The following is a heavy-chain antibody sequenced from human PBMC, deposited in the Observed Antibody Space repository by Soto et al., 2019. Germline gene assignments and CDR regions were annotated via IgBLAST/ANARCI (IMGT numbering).Heavy chain of an antibody. Sequence: QVQLVQFGAEVKKPGASVKVSCKASGYTFTGYYMHWLRQAPEQGLGGMGWINPKSGGTYYAQKFQGRVTMTRDTSSSSAYMELSSLRSDDTAVYYCAKANSGDDDEFDYWGQGTQVTVSS. J-gene: IGHJ4*02. D-gene: IGHD5-12*01. CDR2: INPKSGGT. V-gene: IGHV1-2*02. CDR3: AKANSGDDDEFDY. CDR1: GYTFTGYY.